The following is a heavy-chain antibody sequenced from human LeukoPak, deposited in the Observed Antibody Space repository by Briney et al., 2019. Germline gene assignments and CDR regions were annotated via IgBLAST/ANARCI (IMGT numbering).Heavy chain of an antibody. V-gene: IGHV3-30*02. D-gene: IGHD6-6*01. CDR2: IRYDGSNK. CDR1: GFTFSSYG. J-gene: IGHJ4*02. Sequence: GGSLRLSCAASGFTFSSYGMHWVRQAPGKGLEWVAFIRYDGSNKYYADSVKGRFTNSRDNSKNTLYLQMNSLRAEDTAVYYCAKDRGPIAARPATHDYWGQGTLVTVSS. CDR3: AKDRGPIAARPATHDY.